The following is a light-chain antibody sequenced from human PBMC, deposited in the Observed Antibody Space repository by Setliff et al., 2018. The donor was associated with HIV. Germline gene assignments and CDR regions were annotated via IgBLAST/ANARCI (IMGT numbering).Light chain of an antibody. Sequence: QSALTQPASVSGSPGQSITISCAGTSSDVGRYNYVSWYQQHPGKAPKVIIYEVSNRPSGVSHRFSGSKSGNTASLTISGLQAEDEADYYCVSYTNNGTLRVFGTGTKVTVL. CDR3: VSYTNNGTLRV. J-gene: IGLJ1*01. CDR1: SSDVGRYNY. V-gene: IGLV2-14*01. CDR2: EVS.